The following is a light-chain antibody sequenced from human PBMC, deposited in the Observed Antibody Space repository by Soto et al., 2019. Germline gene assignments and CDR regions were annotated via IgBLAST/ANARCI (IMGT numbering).Light chain of an antibody. CDR3: QQLYSHPLT. CDR2: SAS. CDR1: QGITSY. J-gene: IGKJ4*01. V-gene: IGKV1-9*01. Sequence: IQLTQSPSSLSASVGDIVTITFRASQGITSYLAWYQQRPGKAPGLLIYSASTLQSGVPSRFSGSGYGTDFSLTISNLQPEDFATYYCQQLYSHPLTFGGGTKVDIK.